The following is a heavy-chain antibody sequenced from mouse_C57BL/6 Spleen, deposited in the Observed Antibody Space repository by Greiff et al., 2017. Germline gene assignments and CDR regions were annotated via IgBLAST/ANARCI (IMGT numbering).Heavy chain of an antibody. Sequence: VQLKQSGPELVKPGASVKISCKASGYTFTDYYMNWVKQSHGKSLEWIGDINPNNGGTSYNQKFKGKATLTVDKSSSTAYMELRSLTSEDSAVYYCARFYGSSYDWYFDVWGTGTTVTVSS. CDR2: INPNNGGT. D-gene: IGHD1-1*01. CDR3: ARFYGSSYDWYFDV. J-gene: IGHJ1*03. V-gene: IGHV1-26*01. CDR1: GYTFTDYY.